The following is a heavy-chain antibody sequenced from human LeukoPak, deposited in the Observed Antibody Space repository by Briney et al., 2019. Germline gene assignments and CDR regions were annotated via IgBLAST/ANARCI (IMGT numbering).Heavy chain of an antibody. Sequence: SETLSLTCAVSGGSISSSNWWSWVRQSPGKGLEWIGSITYSGSTYYNPSLESRVTISVDTSKNQFSLRLISVTAVDTAVYYCARQGVGATDCWGQGTLVTVSS. D-gene: IGHD1-26*01. CDR2: ITYSGST. J-gene: IGHJ4*02. CDR3: ARQGVGATDC. V-gene: IGHV4-39*01. CDR1: GGSISSSNW.